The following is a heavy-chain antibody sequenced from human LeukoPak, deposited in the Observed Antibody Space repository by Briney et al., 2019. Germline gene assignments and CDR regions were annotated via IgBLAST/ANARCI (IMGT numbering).Heavy chain of an antibody. J-gene: IGHJ5*01. V-gene: IGHV3-23*01. Sequence: GGSLRLSCAASGFTLSSYAMSWVRQAPGKGLEWVSLISGNAGSTYYADSVKGRFTISRDKSKNTVFLQMNSLRDDDTALYFCAKSSGYSDYAWFDSWGQGTLVTVSS. D-gene: IGHD4-17*01. CDR1: GFTLSSYA. CDR2: ISGNAGST. CDR3: AKSSGYSDYAWFDS.